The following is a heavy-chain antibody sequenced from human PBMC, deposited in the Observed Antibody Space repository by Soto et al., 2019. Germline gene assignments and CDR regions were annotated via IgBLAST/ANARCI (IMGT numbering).Heavy chain of an antibody. CDR1: GGSIISYY. CDR3: AREEYSSSSVWFDP. CDR2: IYYSGST. Sequence: SETLSLTCTVSGGSIISYYCSCVRHPPGKGLEWIGYIYYSGSTNYNPSLKSRVTISVDTSKNQFSLKLSSVTAADTAVYYCAREEYSSSSVWFDPWGQGTLVTVSS. D-gene: IGHD6-6*01. V-gene: IGHV4-59*01. J-gene: IGHJ5*02.